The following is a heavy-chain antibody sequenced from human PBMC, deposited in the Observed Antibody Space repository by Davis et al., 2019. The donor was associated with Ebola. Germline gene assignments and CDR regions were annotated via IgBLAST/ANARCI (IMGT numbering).Heavy chain of an antibody. D-gene: IGHD2-21*01. V-gene: IGHV3-48*02. CDR1: GFTFSSYS. J-gene: IGHJ3*02. CDR2: ISSSSSTI. Sequence: GESLKISCAASGFTFSSYSMNWVRQAPGKGLEWVSYISSSSSTIYYADSVKGRFTISRDNAKNSLYLQMNSLRDEDTAVYYCAREHRTTVVVIANDAFDIWGQGTMVTVSS. CDR3: AREHRTTVVVIANDAFDI.